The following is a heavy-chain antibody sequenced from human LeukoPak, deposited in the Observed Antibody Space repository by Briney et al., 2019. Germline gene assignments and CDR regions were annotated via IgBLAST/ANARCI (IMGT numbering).Heavy chain of an antibody. CDR1: GFTFISYA. CDR3: AKASSNHPYYYYYMDV. Sequence: PGGSLRLSCAASGFTFISYAMSWVRQAPGKGLEWVSAISGSGGSTYHADSVKGRFTISRDNSKNTLYLQMNSLRAEDTAVYYCAKASSNHPYYYYYMDVWGIGTTVTVSS. CDR2: ISGSGGST. J-gene: IGHJ6*03. D-gene: IGHD4-11*01. V-gene: IGHV3-23*01.